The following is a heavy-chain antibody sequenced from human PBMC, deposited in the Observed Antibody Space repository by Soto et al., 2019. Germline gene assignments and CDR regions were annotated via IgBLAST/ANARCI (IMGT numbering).Heavy chain of an antibody. CDR3: ARIIGYCRNNDCSWTFDV. J-gene: IGHJ3*01. CDR1: GYSFISYW. CDR2: FYPGDSTS. D-gene: IGHD2-15*01. V-gene: IGHV5-51*01. Sequence: GESLKISCKTSGYSFISYWVAWVRQLPGKGLEWMGTFYPGDSTSTYSPSFQGQVTISVDTSITTAYLQLNSLKASDTAMYYCARIIGYCRNNDCSWTFDVWGQGKMVTGSS.